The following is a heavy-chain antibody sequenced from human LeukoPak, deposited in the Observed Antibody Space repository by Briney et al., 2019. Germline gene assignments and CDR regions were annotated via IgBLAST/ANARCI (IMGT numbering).Heavy chain of an antibody. V-gene: IGHV1-58*01. J-gene: IGHJ3*02. CDR3: AADSGSDYDNSPGPDAFDI. Sequence: GTSVKVSCKASGFTITRSAVQWGRQARGQRLEWIGWIVVGSGNTNYAQKFQERVTITRDMSTSTAYMELSSLRSEDTAVYYCAADSGSDYDNSPGPDAFDIWGQGTMVTVSS. CDR1: GFTITRSA. D-gene: IGHD5-12*01. CDR2: IVVGSGNT.